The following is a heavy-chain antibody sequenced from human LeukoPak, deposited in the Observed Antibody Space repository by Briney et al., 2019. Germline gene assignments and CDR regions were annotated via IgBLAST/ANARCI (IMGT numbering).Heavy chain of an antibody. Sequence: GGSLRLSCAASGVTFSTYSMNWVRQAPGKGLEWVSYISSSSGTIYYADSVKGGFTISRANAKNSLYLQMNTLRAEDTAVYYCARRIAARPITYFDYWGQGTLVTVSS. CDR1: GVTFSTYS. CDR2: ISSSSGTI. D-gene: IGHD6-6*01. CDR3: ARRIAARPITYFDY. J-gene: IGHJ4*02. V-gene: IGHV3-48*01.